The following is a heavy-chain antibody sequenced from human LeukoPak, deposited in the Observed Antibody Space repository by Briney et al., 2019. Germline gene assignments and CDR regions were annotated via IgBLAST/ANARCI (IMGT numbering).Heavy chain of an antibody. J-gene: IGHJ4*02. D-gene: IGHD3-16*01. V-gene: IGHV1-18*01. CDR2: ISAHNGNT. Sequence: ASVKVSCKASGGTFSSYAISWVRRAPGQGLEWMGWISAHNGNTNYAQKLQGRVTMTTDTSTSTAYMELRSLRSDDTVVYYCAREGLGELTLDYWGQGTLVTVSS. CDR1: GGTFSSYA. CDR3: AREGLGELTLDY.